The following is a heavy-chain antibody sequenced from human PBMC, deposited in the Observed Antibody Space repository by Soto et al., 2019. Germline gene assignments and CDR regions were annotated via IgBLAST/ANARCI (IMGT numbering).Heavy chain of an antibody. CDR1: GFTFSSYA. J-gene: IGHJ1*01. CDR3: AKDSTVTTFPETFQH. V-gene: IGHV3-23*01. D-gene: IGHD4-17*01. CDR2: ISGSGGST. Sequence: PGGSLRLSCAASGFTFSSYAMSWVRQAPGKGLEWVSAISGSGGSTYYADSVKGRFTISRDNSKNTLYLQMNSLRAEDTAVYYCAKDSTVTTFPETFQHWGQGTLVTVSS.